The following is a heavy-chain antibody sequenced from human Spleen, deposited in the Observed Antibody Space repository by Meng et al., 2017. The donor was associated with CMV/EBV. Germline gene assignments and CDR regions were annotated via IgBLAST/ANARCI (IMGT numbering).Heavy chain of an antibody. J-gene: IGHJ2*01. V-gene: IGHV4-39*06. D-gene: IGHD2-2*01. CDR2: IYYSGST. CDR1: GGSISSSSYY. CDR3: AGDLEPGYCSSTSCPVWYFDL. Sequence: SETLSLTCTVSGGSISSSSYYWGWIRQPPGKGLEWIGSIYYSGSTYYNPSLNSRVTISVDTSKNQFPLKLSSVTAADTAVYYCAGDLEPGYCSSTSCPVWYFDLWGRGTLVTVSS.